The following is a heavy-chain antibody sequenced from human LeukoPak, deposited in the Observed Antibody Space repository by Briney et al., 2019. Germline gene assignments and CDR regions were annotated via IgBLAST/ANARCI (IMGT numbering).Heavy chain of an antibody. CDR2: INHSGST. J-gene: IGHJ5*02. V-gene: IGHV4-34*01. Sequence: PSETLSLMCSVYGGSFSDYFWSWIRQPPGKGLEWIGEINHSGSTNYNPSLKSRVTISVDTSKNQFSLKLSSVTAADTAVYYCARVTPYCSGGSCYPGWFDPWGQGTLVTVSS. CDR1: GGSFSDYF. D-gene: IGHD2-15*01. CDR3: ARVTPYCSGGSCYPGWFDP.